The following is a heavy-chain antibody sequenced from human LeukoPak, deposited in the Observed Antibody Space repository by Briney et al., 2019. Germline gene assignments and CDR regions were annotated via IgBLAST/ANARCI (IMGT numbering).Heavy chain of an antibody. CDR2: ISGSGGST. CDR1: GLTFSSYG. J-gene: IGHJ6*03. V-gene: IGHV3-23*01. Sequence: GGTLRLSCAASGLTFSSYGMSWVRQAPGKGLEWVSAISGSGGSTYYADSVKGRFTISRDNSKNTLYLQMNSLRAEDTAVYYCAKETRGSYWYYYYYMDVWGKGTTVTISS. D-gene: IGHD3-10*01. CDR3: AKETRGSYWYYYYYMDV.